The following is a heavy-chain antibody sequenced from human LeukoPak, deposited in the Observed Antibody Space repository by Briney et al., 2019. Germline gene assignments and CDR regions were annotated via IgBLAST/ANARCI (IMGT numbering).Heavy chain of an antibody. D-gene: IGHD3-10*01. Sequence: GGSLRLSCAASGFTFSSYSMNWVRQAPGKGLEWVSSISTSSSYIHYADSVKGRFTISRDNAKNSLYLQMNSLRAEDTAVYYCARSYGSGSYFDYWGQGTLVTVSS. V-gene: IGHV3-21*01. J-gene: IGHJ4*02. CDR1: GFTFSSYS. CDR2: ISTSSSYI. CDR3: ARSYGSGSYFDY.